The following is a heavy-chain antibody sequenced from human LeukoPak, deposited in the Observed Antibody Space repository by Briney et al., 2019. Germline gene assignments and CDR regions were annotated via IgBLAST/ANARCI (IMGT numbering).Heavy chain of an antibody. CDR3: AKEGGPVPAAVYYMDV. CDR2: ISGSGGST. J-gene: IGHJ6*03. D-gene: IGHD2-2*01. V-gene: IGHV3-23*01. CDR1: GFTFSSYA. Sequence: GGSLRLSCAASGFTFSSYAMSWVRQAPGKGLEWVSAISGSGGSTYYADSVKGRFTISRDNSKNTLYLQMNSLRAEDTAVYYCAKEGGPVPAAVYYMDVWGKGTTVTVSS.